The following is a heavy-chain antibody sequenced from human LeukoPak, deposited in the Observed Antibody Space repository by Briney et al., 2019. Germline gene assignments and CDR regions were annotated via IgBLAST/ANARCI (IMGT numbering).Heavy chain of an antibody. D-gene: IGHD3-10*01. CDR2: IIPLFGTA. Sequence: SVKVSCKASGGTFSSYAISGVRQAPGRGLEWMGGIIPLFGTANYAQKFQGRVTITADESTSTAYMELSSLRSEDTAVYYCAYYGSGSYYSPFDYWGQGTLVTVSS. CDR3: AYYGSGSYYSPFDY. CDR1: GGTFSSYA. V-gene: IGHV1-69*13. J-gene: IGHJ4*02.